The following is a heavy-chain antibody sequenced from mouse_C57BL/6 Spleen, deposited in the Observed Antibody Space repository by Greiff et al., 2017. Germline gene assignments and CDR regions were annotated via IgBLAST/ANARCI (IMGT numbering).Heavy chain of an antibody. CDR1: GYAFSSYW. CDR2: IYPGDGDT. CDR3: ASEIYYGNYVYFDV. V-gene: IGHV1-80*01. Sequence: QVQLQQSGAELVKPGASVKISCKASGYAFSSYWMNWVKQRPGKGLEWIGQIYPGDGDTNYNGKFKGKATLTADKSSSTAYMQLSSLTSEDSAVYFCASEIYYGNYVYFDVWGTGTTVTVST. J-gene: IGHJ1*03. D-gene: IGHD2-1*01.